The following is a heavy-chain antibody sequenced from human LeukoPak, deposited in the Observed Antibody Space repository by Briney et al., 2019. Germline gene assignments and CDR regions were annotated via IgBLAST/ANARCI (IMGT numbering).Heavy chain of an antibody. V-gene: IGHV1-46*01. CDR1: GYTFTNYY. CDR2: INPSGGST. J-gene: IGHJ3*02. CDR3: ARGVALAAFDI. D-gene: IGHD2-15*01. Sequence: ASVTVSFKASGYTFTNYYMHWVRPPPGQGLEWMGIINPSGGSTSYAQKFQGRVTMTRDTSTSTVYMELSSLRSEDTAVYYCARGVALAAFDIWGQGTMVTVSS.